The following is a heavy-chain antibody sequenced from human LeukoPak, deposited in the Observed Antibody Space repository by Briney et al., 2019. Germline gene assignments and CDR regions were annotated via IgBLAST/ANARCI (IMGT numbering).Heavy chain of an antibody. CDR2: IRSKAHRYAT. V-gene: IGHV3-73*01. CDR3: TRRHYGDYVVDN. J-gene: IGHJ4*02. CDR1: GFTFSSYG. Sequence: PGGSLRLSCAASGFTFSSYGMHWVRQAPGKGLEWVGRIRSKAHRYATAYAASVKGRFTVSRDDSKNMAYLQMNSLKTEDTAIYYCTRRHYGDYVVDNWGQGTLVTVSS. D-gene: IGHD4-17*01.